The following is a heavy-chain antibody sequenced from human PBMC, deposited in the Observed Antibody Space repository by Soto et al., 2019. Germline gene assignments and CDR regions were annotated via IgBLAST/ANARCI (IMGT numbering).Heavy chain of an antibody. CDR2: IYPGDSDT. D-gene: IGHD6-13*01. J-gene: IGHJ6*02. CDR3: ARTAANGKYSYGVDV. CDR1: GYSFTSYW. Sequence: GESLKSSCKGSGYSFTSYWIGWVRQMPGKGLEWMGIIYPGDSDTRYSPSFQGQVTISADKSISTAYLQWSSLKASDTAMYYCARTAANGKYSYGVDVWGQGTTVTVSS. V-gene: IGHV5-51*01.